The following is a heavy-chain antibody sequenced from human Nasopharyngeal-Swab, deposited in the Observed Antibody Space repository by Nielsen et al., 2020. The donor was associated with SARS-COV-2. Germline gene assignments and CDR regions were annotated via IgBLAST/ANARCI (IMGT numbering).Heavy chain of an antibody. CDR1: GYTFTSYG. V-gene: IGHV1-18*01. Sequence: ASVKVSCKASGYTFTSYGISWVRQAPGQGLEWMGWISAYNGNTNYAQKLQGRVTMTTDTSTSTAYMELRSLRSDDTAVYYCARDYYDSSGYYVFDYWGRGTLVTVSS. D-gene: IGHD3-22*01. CDR3: ARDYYDSSGYYVFDY. CDR2: ISAYNGNT. J-gene: IGHJ4*02.